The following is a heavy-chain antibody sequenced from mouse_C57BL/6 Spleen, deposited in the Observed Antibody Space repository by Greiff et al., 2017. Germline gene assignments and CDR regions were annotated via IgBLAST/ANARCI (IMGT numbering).Heavy chain of an antibody. CDR1: GYSITSGYY. Sequence: EVKLMESGPGLVKPSQSLSLTCSVTGYSITSGYYWNWIRQFPGNKLEWMGYISYDGSNNYNPSLKNRISITRDTSKNQFFLKLNSVTTEDTATYYCARDGDYDSYWGQGTLVTVSA. J-gene: IGHJ3*01. CDR2: ISYDGSN. V-gene: IGHV3-6*01. D-gene: IGHD2-4*01. CDR3: ARDGDYDSY.